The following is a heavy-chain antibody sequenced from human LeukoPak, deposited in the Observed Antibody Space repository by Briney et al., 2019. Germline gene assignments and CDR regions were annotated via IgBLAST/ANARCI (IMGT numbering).Heavy chain of an antibody. J-gene: IGHJ5*02. CDR1: GYTFTSYG. V-gene: IGHV1-18*01. D-gene: IGHD5-12*01. CDR3: ARGKEWLRFPNWFDP. CDR2: ISAYNGNT. Sequence: ASVKVSCTASGYTFTSYGISWVRQAPGQGLEWMGWISAYNGNTNYAQKLQGRVTMTTDTSTSTAYMELRSLRSDDTAVYYCARGKEWLRFPNWFDPWGQGTLVTVSS.